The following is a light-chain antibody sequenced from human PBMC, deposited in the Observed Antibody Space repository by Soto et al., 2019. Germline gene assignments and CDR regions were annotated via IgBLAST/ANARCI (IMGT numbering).Light chain of an antibody. V-gene: IGLV2-23*01. Sequence: QSALTQPASVSGSPGQSITISCTGTSSDVGSYNLVSWYQQHPGKAPKLMIYEGSKRPSGVSNRFSGSKSGNTASLTISGLQAEDEADYYCGSYAGSSYLVFGGGTKLTVL. CDR1: SSDVGSYNL. J-gene: IGLJ2*01. CDR3: GSYAGSSYLV. CDR2: EGS.